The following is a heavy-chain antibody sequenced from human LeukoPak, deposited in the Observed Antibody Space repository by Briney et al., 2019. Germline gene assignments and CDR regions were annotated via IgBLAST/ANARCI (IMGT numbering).Heavy chain of an antibody. CDR1: GFTFSGYA. D-gene: IGHD2-2*01. CDR2: ISGSGGST. J-gene: IGHJ4*02. CDR3: AKLLGGVVVPAADY. V-gene: IGHV3-23*01. Sequence: GGSLRLSCAASGFTFSGYAMSWVRQAPGMGLEWVSAISGSGGSTYYADSVKGRFTISRDNSKNTLYLQMNSLRAEDTAVYYCAKLLGGVVVPAADYWGQGTLVTVSS.